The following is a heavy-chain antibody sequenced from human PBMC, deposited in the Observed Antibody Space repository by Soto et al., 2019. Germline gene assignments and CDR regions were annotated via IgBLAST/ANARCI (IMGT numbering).Heavy chain of an antibody. CDR1: GFAFKSYG. Sequence: QVQLVESGGGGVQPGRSLRLTCAASGFAFKSYGMHWVRQAPGRGLEWVAAISYDGGHMYYADSVNGRFTISRDNSKNTLYLQMTSLRPEDTAVYYCVKDSWWLVSFDHWGQGTLVTVSS. CDR3: VKDSWWLVSFDH. V-gene: IGHV3-30*18. J-gene: IGHJ4*02. D-gene: IGHD6-19*01. CDR2: ISYDGGHM.